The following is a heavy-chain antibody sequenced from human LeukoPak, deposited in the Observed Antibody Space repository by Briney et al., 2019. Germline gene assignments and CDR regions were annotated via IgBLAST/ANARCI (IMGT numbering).Heavy chain of an antibody. CDR2: ISHDGSDK. J-gene: IGHJ4*02. Sequence: GGSLRLSCAASGLVFSDYGMHWVRQAPGKGLEWVSFISHDGSDKYYRDSVKGRFTISRDNSKNTVYLEMNSLRPEDTAVYYCAKGIKFDYYGSGTIDYWGQGTLVTVCS. D-gene: IGHD3-10*01. CDR3: AKGIKFDYYGSGTIDY. V-gene: IGHV3-30*18. CDR1: GLVFSDYG.